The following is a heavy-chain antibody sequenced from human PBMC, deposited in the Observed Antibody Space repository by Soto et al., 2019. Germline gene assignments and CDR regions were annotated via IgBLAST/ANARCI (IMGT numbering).Heavy chain of an antibody. CDR2: IYWDDDK. D-gene: IGHD3-3*01. J-gene: IGHJ4*02. CDR3: AHRVRRAVFGWVTTPAIDFYF. Sequence: QITLNESGPTVVKPTETLTLTCTFSGFSLTTSGVGVGWVRQSPGKAPEWLAFIYWDDDKRYSTSLKSRLTITKDTSNNQVVLTMANVDPADTATYYCAHRVRRAVFGWVTTPAIDFYFWCQGTPVVVSS. CDR1: GFSLTTSGVG. V-gene: IGHV2-5*02.